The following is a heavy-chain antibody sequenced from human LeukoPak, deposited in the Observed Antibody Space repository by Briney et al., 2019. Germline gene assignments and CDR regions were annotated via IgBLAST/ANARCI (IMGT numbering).Heavy chain of an antibody. CDR3: VREGYYHSGSLPTFYFDY. V-gene: IGHV3-30-3*01. J-gene: IGHJ4*02. Sequence: GGSLRLSCAASGFDFHNYVIHWVRQAPGEGLEWVAVISYDVGVKYHADSVKGRFTISRDSSSKTVYLQMNSLRTEDTAVYYCVREGYYHSGSLPTFYFDYWGQGTLVTVSS. D-gene: IGHD3-10*01. CDR1: GFDFHNYV. CDR2: ISYDVGVK.